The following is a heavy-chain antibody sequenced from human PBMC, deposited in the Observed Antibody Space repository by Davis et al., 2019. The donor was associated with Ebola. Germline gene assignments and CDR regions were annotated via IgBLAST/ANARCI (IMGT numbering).Heavy chain of an antibody. CDR3: ARDREGNYGDVRGAFDL. V-gene: IGHV3-53*01. CDR1: EFTVMTNY. J-gene: IGHJ3*01. Sequence: GESLKISCAASEFTVMTNYMSWVRQAPGKGLEWVSIIYSGGGTYYAASVRGRFAISRDASKNTVYLQMNSLRVDDTAVYYCARDREGNYGDVRGAFDLWGQGTTVIVSS. D-gene: IGHD4-17*01. CDR2: IYSGGGT.